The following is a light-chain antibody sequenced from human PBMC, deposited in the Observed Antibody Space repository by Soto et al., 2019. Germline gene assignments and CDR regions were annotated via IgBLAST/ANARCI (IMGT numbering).Light chain of an antibody. CDR2: DAS. CDR3: QQYNNWPLT. Sequence: EIVMTLSPATLSASPRDRATLSRRASQSVGNDLAWYQQKPGQAPRLLIYDASTRATGIPARFSGSGSGTEFTLTISSLLSEDFAVYSCQQYNNWPLTFGGGTKVDI. J-gene: IGKJ4*01. V-gene: IGKV3D-15*01. CDR1: QSVGND.